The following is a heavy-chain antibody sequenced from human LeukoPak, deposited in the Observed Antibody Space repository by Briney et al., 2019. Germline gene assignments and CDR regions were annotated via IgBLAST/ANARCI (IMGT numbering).Heavy chain of an antibody. J-gene: IGHJ4*02. CDR1: GYTFTGYY. CDR2: INPNSGGT. CDR3: ARVGGPNYDFWSGYYVHFDY. D-gene: IGHD3-3*01. V-gene: IGHV1-2*02. Sequence: ASVKVSCKASGYTFTGYYMHWVRQAPGQGLEWMGWINPNSGGTNYAQKFQGRVTMTRDTSISTAYMELSRLRSDDTAVYYCARVGGPNYDFWSGYYVHFDYWGQGTLVTVSS.